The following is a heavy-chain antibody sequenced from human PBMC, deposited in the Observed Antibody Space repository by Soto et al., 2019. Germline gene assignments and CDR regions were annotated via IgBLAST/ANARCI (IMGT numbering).Heavy chain of an antibody. D-gene: IGHD6-13*01. CDR3: ARVGYSRGNYYGMDV. J-gene: IGHJ6*04. Sequence: GGSLKLSCAASGFTFSSYAMHWVRQAPGKGLEWVAVISYDGSNKYYADSVKGRFTISRDNSKNTLYLQMNSLRAEDTAVYYCARVGYSRGNYYGMDVWGEGTTVTVSS. CDR1: GFTFSSYA. CDR2: ISYDGSNK. V-gene: IGHV3-30-3*01.